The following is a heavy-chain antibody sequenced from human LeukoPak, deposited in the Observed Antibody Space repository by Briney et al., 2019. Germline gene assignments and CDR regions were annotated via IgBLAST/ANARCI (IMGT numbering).Heavy chain of an antibody. V-gene: IGHV3-30-3*01. CDR3: ARDSGGSSSGFDY. Sequence: GSLRLSCAASGITFSSYAMHWVRQAPGKGLEWVAVISYDGSNKYYADSVKGRFTISRDNSKNTLYLQMNSLRAEDTAVYYCARDSGGSSSGFDYWGQGTLVTVSS. J-gene: IGHJ4*02. CDR1: GITFSSYA. D-gene: IGHD6-13*01. CDR2: ISYDGSNK.